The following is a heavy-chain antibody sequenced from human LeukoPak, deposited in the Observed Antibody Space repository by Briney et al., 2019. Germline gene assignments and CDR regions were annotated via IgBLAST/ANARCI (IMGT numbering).Heavy chain of an antibody. CDR3: ARERVVEVVVVPAEFWFDP. Sequence: PGRSLRLSCAASGCTFSSYAWHWVRQAPGKGLEGVGGISYDGSNKYYADSGNGRFTIYRDNSKNTLYLQMNSLRAEDTAVYYCARERVVEVVVVPAEFWFDPWGQGTLVTVSS. CDR2: ISYDGSNK. J-gene: IGHJ5*02. CDR1: GCTFSSYA. V-gene: IGHV3-30-3*01. D-gene: IGHD2-2*01.